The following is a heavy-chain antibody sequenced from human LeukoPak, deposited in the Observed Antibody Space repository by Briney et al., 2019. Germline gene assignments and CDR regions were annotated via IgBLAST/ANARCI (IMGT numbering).Heavy chain of an antibody. Sequence: SETLSLTCTVSGGSISSWNWWSWVRQSPGKGLEWIGEIYYSGTTNYNPSLRSRVTMSVDKSKNHFSLNPNSVTAADTAFYFCARGRSPYTGSYWDYWGQGTLVTVSS. D-gene: IGHD1-26*01. V-gene: IGHV4-4*02. CDR2: IYYSGTT. CDR3: ARGRSPYTGSYWDY. J-gene: IGHJ4*02. CDR1: GGSISSWNW.